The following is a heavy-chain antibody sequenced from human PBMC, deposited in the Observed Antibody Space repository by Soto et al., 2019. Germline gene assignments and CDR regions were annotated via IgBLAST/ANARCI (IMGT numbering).Heavy chain of an antibody. CDR3: ASPRYSSGWYQWDYYYGMDV. J-gene: IGHJ6*02. Sequence: PSETLSLTGTVSGGSISSSSSYWGWIRQPPGKGREWIGSMYYSGSTYYNPSIKSRVTISVDTSKNQFSLKLSSVTAADTAVYYCASPRYSSGWYQWDYYYGMDVWGQGTTVTVS. CDR1: GGSISSSSSY. CDR2: MYYSGST. D-gene: IGHD6-19*01. V-gene: IGHV4-39*01.